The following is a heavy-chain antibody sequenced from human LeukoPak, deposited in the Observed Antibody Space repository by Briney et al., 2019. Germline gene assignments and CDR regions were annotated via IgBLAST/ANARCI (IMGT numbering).Heavy chain of an antibody. V-gene: IGHV1-18*01. Sequence: ASVTVSSTASVYTFTSYGIRWLRQAPGQGLDWMGWISAYNGNTNYAQKLEGRVTMTTDTSTSTAYMELRSLRSDDTAVYYCARADGGSCYWFDLWGQGTLVSVSS. CDR3: ARADGGSCYWFDL. CDR1: VYTFTSYG. D-gene: IGHD2-15*01. CDR2: ISAYNGNT. J-gene: IGHJ5*02.